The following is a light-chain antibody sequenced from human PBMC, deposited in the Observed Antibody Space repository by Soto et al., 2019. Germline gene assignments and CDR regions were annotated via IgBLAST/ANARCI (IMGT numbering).Light chain of an antibody. CDR2: KAS. CDR3: QHYNSYSEA. Sequence: DIQMTQSPSSLSASVGDRVTITCRASQSISSNLAWYQQKPGKAPKLLIYKASTLKSGVPSRFSGSGSGTEFTLTISSLQPDDFATYYCQHYNSYSEAFGQGTKVDI. J-gene: IGKJ1*01. CDR1: QSISSN. V-gene: IGKV1-5*03.